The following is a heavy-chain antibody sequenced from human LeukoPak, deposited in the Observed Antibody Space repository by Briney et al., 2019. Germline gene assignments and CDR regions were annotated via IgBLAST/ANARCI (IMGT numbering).Heavy chain of an antibody. Sequence: GGSLRLSCAASGFTFSSYSMNWVRQAPGKGLEGGSSISSSRSYIYYADSVKRRFTIYRDNANNSLYLQMNSLRAEDTAVYYCARDLDYGDYAFDYWGQGTLVTVSS. CDR2: ISSSRSYI. J-gene: IGHJ4*02. CDR1: GFTFSSYS. D-gene: IGHD4-17*01. V-gene: IGHV3-21*01. CDR3: ARDLDYGDYAFDY.